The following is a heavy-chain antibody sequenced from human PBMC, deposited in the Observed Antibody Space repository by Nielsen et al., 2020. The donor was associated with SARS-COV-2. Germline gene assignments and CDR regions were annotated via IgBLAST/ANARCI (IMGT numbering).Heavy chain of an antibody. CDR1: GGSITSGNHY. CDR2: IFHTGST. CDR3: ARSTATVAIRSYNWFDP. Sequence: LRLSCAVSGGSITSGNHYWSWIRQPPGKGLEWIGYIFHTGSTYYNPSLRSRVSISMDRSRTQFSLKLSSVTVADTAIYFCARSTATVAIRSYNWFDPWGQGTLVTVSS. D-gene: IGHD2-2*01. J-gene: IGHJ5*02. V-gene: IGHV4-30-4*01.